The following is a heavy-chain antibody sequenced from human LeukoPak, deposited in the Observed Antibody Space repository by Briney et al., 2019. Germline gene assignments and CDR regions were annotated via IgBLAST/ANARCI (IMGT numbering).Heavy chain of an antibody. Sequence: GASVKVSCKASGYTFPSYGISWVRQAPGQGLEWMGWISAYNVNTNYAQKLQGRVTMTTDTSTSTAYMELRSLRSDDTAVYYCARGGEGTENYDYVWGSYPFDYWGQGTLVTVSS. CDR3: ARGGEGTENYDYVWGSYPFDY. D-gene: IGHD3-16*01. CDR2: ISAYNVNT. J-gene: IGHJ4*02. CDR1: GYTFPSYG. V-gene: IGHV1-18*01.